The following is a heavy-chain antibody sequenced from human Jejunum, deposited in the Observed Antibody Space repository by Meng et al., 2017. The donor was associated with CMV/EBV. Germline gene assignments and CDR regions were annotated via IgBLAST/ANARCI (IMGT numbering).Heavy chain of an antibody. CDR1: GGSITDYY. V-gene: IGHV4-59*12. D-gene: IGHD2/OR15-2a*01. Sequence: LSVTCTVSGGGSITDYYWSWIRQFPGKGLEWIAYVSYSGTNRNPSLEGRVTVSMDTSKNQFSLKLSSVTAADTAVYFCATFEYFAYWGQGTGVTVSS. CDR3: ATFEYFAY. CDR2: VSYSGT. J-gene: IGHJ4*02.